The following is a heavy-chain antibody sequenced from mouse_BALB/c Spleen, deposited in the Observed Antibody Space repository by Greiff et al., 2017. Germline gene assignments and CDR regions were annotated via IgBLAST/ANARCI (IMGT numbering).Heavy chain of an antibody. CDR3: ARGRTATGYWYFDV. CDR2: ISSGGSYT. J-gene: IGHJ1*01. Sequence: EVKLVESGGGLVKPGGSLKLSCAASGFTFSSYAMSWVRQSPEKRLEWVAEISSGGSYTYYPDTVTGRFTISRDNAKNTLYLEMSSLRSEDTAMYYCARGRTATGYWYFDVWGAGTTVTVSS. CDR1: GFTFSSYA. V-gene: IGHV5-9-4*01. D-gene: IGHD1-2*01.